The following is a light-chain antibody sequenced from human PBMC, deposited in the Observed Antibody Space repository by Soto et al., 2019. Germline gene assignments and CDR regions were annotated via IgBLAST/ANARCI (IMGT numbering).Light chain of an antibody. CDR3: QQRSNLPPT. Sequence: EIVMTQSPATLSVSPGERATLSCRASQSISSNLVWYQQKAGQAPRLLIYGASTRATGIPARFSGSGSGTEFTLTISSLQSEDFAVYFCQQRSNLPPTFGQGTRMEIK. J-gene: IGKJ5*01. V-gene: IGKV3-15*01. CDR1: QSISSN. CDR2: GAS.